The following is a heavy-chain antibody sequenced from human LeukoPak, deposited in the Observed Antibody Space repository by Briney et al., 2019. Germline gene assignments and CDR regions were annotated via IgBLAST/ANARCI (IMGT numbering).Heavy chain of an antibody. CDR2: IYYSGST. D-gene: IGHD2-21*02. J-gene: IGHJ4*02. Sequence: SETLSLTYTVSGGSISSGGYYWSWIRQHPGKGLEWIGYIYYSGSTYYNPSLKSRVTISVDTSKNQFSLKLSSVTAADTAVYYCARGYCGGDCYLDYWGQGTLITVSS. V-gene: IGHV4-31*03. CDR3: ARGYCGGDCYLDY. CDR1: GGSISSGGYY.